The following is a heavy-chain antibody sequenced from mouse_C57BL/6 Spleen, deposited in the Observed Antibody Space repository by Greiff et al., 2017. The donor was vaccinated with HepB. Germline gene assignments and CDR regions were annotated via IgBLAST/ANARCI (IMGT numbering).Heavy chain of an antibody. Sequence: EVKLVESGGDLVKPGGSLKLSCAASGFTFSSYGMSWVRQTPDKRLEWVATISSGGSYTYYPDSVKGRFTISRDNAKNTLYLQMSSLKSEDTAMYYCARQPGGFAYWGQGTLVTVSA. J-gene: IGHJ3*01. V-gene: IGHV5-6*02. CDR3: ARQPGGFAY. CDR1: GFTFSSYG. CDR2: ISSGGSYT.